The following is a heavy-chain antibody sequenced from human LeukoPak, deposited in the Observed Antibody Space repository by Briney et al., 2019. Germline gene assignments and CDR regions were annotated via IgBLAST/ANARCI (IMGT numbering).Heavy chain of an antibody. CDR3: ARDGGDWDV. CDR2: IYTSGST. Sequence: PWETLSLTCTVSGDSISSGSYYWSWIRQPAGKGLEWIGRIYTSGSTYYNPSLKSRVTISVDTSKNQFSLKLSSVTAADTAVYYCARDGGDWDVWGKGTTVTVSS. CDR1: GDSISSGSYY. J-gene: IGHJ6*04. D-gene: IGHD2-21*02. V-gene: IGHV4-61*02.